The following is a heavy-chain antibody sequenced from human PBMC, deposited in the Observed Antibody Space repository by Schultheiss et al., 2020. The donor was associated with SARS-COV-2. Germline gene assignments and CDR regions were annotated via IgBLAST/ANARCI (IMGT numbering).Heavy chain of an antibody. CDR2: IYYSGST. D-gene: IGHD1-26*01. V-gene: IGHV4-59*01. Sequence: SETLSLTCTISGISGGSISSYHWSWIRQPPGKGLEWIGYIYYSGSTNYNPSLKSRVTMSADTSKNQFSLKLSSVTAADTAVYYCARAPGATHYGMDVWGQGTTVTVSS. CDR1: GGSISSYH. CDR3: ARAPGATHYGMDV. J-gene: IGHJ6*02.